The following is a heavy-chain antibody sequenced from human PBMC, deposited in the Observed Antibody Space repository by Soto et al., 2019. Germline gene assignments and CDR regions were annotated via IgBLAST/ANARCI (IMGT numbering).Heavy chain of an antibody. J-gene: IGHJ3*02. CDR1: GYSFTSYW. CDR2: IYPGDSDT. D-gene: IGHD2-2*01. Sequence: GESLKISCKGSGYSFTSYWIGWVRQMPGKGLEWMGIIYPGDSDTRYSPSFQGQVTISADKSISTAYLQWSSLKASDTAMYYCARESTSFDDAFDIWGQGTMVTVSS. CDR3: ARESTSFDDAFDI. V-gene: IGHV5-51*01.